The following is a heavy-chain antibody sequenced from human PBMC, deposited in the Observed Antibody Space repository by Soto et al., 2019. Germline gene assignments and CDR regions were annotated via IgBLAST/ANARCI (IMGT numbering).Heavy chain of an antibody. CDR3: AKPLATDFDY. CDR1: GFTFSSHA. CDR2: ISTTGSST. Sequence: PGGSLRLSCAASGFTFSSHAMSWVRQAPGKGLEWVSSISTTGSSTYYADSVKGRFTISRDNSKNTLYLQMGSLRDADTAVYYCAKPLATDFDYWGQGTLVTVSS. J-gene: IGHJ4*02. V-gene: IGHV3-23*01.